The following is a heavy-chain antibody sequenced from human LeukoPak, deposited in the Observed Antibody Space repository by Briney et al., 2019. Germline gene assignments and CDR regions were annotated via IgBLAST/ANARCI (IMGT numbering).Heavy chain of an antibody. CDR2: ISGSGGST. Sequence: GGSLRLSCAASGFTFSSYAMSWVRQAPGKGLEWVSAISGSGGSTYYADSVKGRFTISRDNSKNTLYLQMNSLRAEDTAVYYCAKAEYDSTGYGYGMDVWGQGTTVTVSS. CDR1: GFTFSSYA. V-gene: IGHV3-23*01. CDR3: AKAEYDSTGYGYGMDV. J-gene: IGHJ6*02. D-gene: IGHD2-2*01.